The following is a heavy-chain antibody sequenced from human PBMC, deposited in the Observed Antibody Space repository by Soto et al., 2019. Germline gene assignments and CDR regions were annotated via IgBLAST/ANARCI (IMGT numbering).Heavy chain of an antibody. V-gene: IGHV1-69*13. CDR1: GGTFSSYA. CDR2: IIPTFGTA. J-gene: IGHJ5*02. D-gene: IGHD4-17*01. Sequence: SVKVSCKASGGTFSSYAISWVRQAPGQGLEWMGGIIPTFGTANYAQKFQGRVTITADESTSTAYMELSSLRSEDTAVYYCARGTTVTISNWFDPWGQGTLVTVSS. CDR3: ARGTTVTISNWFDP.